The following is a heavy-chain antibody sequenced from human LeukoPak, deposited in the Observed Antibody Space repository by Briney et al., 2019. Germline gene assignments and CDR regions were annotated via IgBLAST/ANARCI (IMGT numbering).Heavy chain of an antibody. V-gene: IGHV3-30*03. CDR3: ASQRDYYDSSGDPPFDY. CDR2: ISYDGNNK. D-gene: IGHD3-22*01. CDR1: GFTFSGYA. J-gene: IGHJ4*02. Sequence: GGSLRLSCAASGFTFSGYAMHWVRQAPGKGLEWVAVISYDGNNKYYADSVKGRFTISRDNSKNTLYLQMNSLRAEDTAVYYCASQRDYYDSSGDPPFDYWGQGTLVTVSS.